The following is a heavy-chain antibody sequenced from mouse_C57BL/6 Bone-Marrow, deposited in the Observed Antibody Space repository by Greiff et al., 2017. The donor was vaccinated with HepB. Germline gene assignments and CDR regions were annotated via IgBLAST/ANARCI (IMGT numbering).Heavy chain of an antibody. Sequence: EVQLQESGPELVKPGASVKISCKASGYSFTDYNMNWVKQSNGKSLEWIGVINPNYGTTSYNQKFKGKATLTVDPSSSTAYMQLNSLTSEDSAVYYCARRSGYGNNVYAMDYWGQGTSVTVSS. CDR2: INPNYGTT. V-gene: IGHV1-39*01. J-gene: IGHJ4*01. CDR3: ARRSGYGNNVYAMDY. D-gene: IGHD2-1*01. CDR1: GYSFTDYN.